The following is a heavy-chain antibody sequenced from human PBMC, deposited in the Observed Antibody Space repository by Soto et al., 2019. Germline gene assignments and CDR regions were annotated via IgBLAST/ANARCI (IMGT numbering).Heavy chain of an antibody. V-gene: IGHV3-21*01. J-gene: IGHJ6*02. CDR2: ISSSSSYI. Sequence: LRLSCAASGFTFSSSSMNWVGQAPGQGLEWVSSISSSSSYIYYADSVKGRFTISRDNAKNSLYLQMNSLRAEDTAVYYCARVASSFPYYGMDVWGQGTTVTVS. CDR1: GFTFSSSS. CDR3: ARVASSFPYYGMDV. D-gene: IGHD6-13*01.